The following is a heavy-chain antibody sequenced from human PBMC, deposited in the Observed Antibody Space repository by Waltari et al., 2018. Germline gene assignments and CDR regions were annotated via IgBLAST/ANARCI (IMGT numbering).Heavy chain of an antibody. Sequence: QVQLVQSGAEVKKPGASVKVSCKASGYTFTSYAMHSVRQAHGQRLEWMGWINAGNGNTKYSQEFQGRVTITRDTSASTAYMELSSLRSEDMAVYYCARGAAKPEHYYYYYMDVWGKGTTVTVSS. V-gene: IGHV1-3*03. J-gene: IGHJ6*03. CDR3: ARGAAKPEHYYYYYMDV. CDR2: INAGNGNT. D-gene: IGHD1-1*01. CDR1: GYTFTSYA.